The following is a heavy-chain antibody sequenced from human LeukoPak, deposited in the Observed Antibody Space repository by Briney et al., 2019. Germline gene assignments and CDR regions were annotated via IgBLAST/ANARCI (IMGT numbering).Heavy chain of an antibody. V-gene: IGHV3-74*01. CDR3: ARDRRGYSYGLMGYYYYYGMDV. J-gene: IGHJ6*02. CDR1: GFTFSSYW. CDR2: INSDGSST. Sequence: GGSLRLSCAASGFTFSSYWMHWVRQAPGKGLVWVSRINSDGSSTSYADSVKGRFTISRDNAKNTLYLQMNSLRAEDTAVYYCARDRRGYSYGLMGYYYYYGMDVWGQGTTVTVSS. D-gene: IGHD5-18*01.